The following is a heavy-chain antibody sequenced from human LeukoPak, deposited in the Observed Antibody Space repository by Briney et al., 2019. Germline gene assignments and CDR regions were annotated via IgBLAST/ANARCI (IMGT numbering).Heavy chain of an antibody. D-gene: IGHD3-10*01. CDR1: GYSISSGYY. CDR3: ARRVRGVIILRGAYYFDY. CDR2: IYHSGST. V-gene: IGHV4-38-2*02. Sequence: SETLSLTCTVSGYSISSGYYWGWIRQPPGKGLEWIGSIYHSGSTYYNPSLKSRVTISVDTSKNQFSLKLSSVTAADTAVYYCARRVRGVIILRGAYYFDYWGQGTLVTVSS. J-gene: IGHJ4*02.